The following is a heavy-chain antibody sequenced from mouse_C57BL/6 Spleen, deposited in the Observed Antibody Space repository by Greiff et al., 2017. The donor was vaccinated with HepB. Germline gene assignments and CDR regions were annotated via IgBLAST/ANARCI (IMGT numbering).Heavy chain of an antibody. V-gene: IGHV1-64*01. J-gene: IGHJ1*03. CDR2: IHPNSGST. Sequence: VQLQQSGAELVKPGASVKLSCKASGYTFTSYWMHWVKQRPGQGLEWIGMIHPNSGSTNYNEKFKSKATLTVDKSSSTAYMQLSSLTSEDSAVYYCARSNSWYFDVWGTGTTVTVSS. CDR3: ARSNSWYFDV. CDR1: GYTFTSYW.